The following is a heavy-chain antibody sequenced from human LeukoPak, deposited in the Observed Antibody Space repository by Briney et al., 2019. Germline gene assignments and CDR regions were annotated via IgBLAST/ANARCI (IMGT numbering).Heavy chain of an antibody. V-gene: IGHV1-18*01. J-gene: IGHJ4*02. Sequence: ASVKVSCKASGGTFSSYAISWVRQAPGQGLEWMGWISAYNGNTNYAQKLQGRVTMTTDTSTSTAYMELRSLRSDDTAVYYCAGGTGGLRSDYWGQGTLVTVSS. CDR2: ISAYNGNT. D-gene: IGHD5-12*01. CDR1: GGTFSSYA. CDR3: AGGTGGLRSDY.